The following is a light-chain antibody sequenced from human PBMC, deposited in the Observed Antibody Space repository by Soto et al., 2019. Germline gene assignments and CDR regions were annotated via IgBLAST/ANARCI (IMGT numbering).Light chain of an antibody. V-gene: IGKV3-15*01. CDR1: QSVSSN. Sequence: EIVMSQSPATLSVSPMETASLSCMASQSVSSNLAWYQQKPGQAPRLLIYGASTRATGIPARFSGSGSGTEFTLTISSLQSEDFAVYYCQQYNNWPRTFGQGTKVDIK. CDR2: GAS. CDR3: QQYNNWPRT. J-gene: IGKJ1*01.